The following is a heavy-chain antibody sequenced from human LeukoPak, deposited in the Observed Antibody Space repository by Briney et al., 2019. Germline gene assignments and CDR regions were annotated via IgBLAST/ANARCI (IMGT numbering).Heavy chain of an antibody. J-gene: IGHJ4*02. Sequence: GGSLRLSCAASGFIFNKHAMSWVRQAPGKGLEWVAVISSDGSEKHCADSVKGRITISRDNFKNTLYLQMDSLRTEDTAVYYCARDYTGYYSVDYWGQGTLVTVSS. CDR1: GFIFNKHA. D-gene: IGHD3-22*01. CDR2: ISSDGSEK. CDR3: ARDYTGYYSVDY. V-gene: IGHV3-30*03.